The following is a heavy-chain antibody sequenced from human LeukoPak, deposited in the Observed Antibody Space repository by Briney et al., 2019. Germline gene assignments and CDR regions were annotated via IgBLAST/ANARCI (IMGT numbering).Heavy chain of an antibody. CDR3: ARRGQAGYLY. V-gene: IGHV4-34*01. J-gene: IGHJ4*02. Sequence: SETLSLTCAVYGGSFSDYYWSWIRQPPGKGLEWIGEINHSGSTNYNPSLKSRVTISVDTSKNQFSLNLYSVTAADTAVYYCARRGQAGYLYWGQGTLVTVSS. D-gene: IGHD3-16*02. CDR2: INHSGST. CDR1: GGSFSDYY.